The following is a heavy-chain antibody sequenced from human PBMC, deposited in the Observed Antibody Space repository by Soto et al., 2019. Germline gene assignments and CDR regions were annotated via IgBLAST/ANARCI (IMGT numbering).Heavy chain of an antibody. Sequence: QVQLVQSGAEVKKPGSSVKVSCKASGGTFSTSSINWVRQAPGQRPEWMGNILPIFGTADYAQKFQDRVTITADKSTKTAYMEMRSLLSEETAVYYCARAHEYGGNSDAFDIWGQGTVVTVSS. CDR1: GGTFSTSS. J-gene: IGHJ3*02. V-gene: IGHV1-69*14. CDR3: ARAHEYGGNSDAFDI. CDR2: ILPIFGTA. D-gene: IGHD4-17*01.